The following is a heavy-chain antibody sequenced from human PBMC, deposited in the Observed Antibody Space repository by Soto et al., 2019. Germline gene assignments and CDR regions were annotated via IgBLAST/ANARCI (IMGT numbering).Heavy chain of an antibody. Sequence: GGSLRLSCAASGFTFSSYGMHWVRQAPGKGLEWVAVISYDGSNKYYADSVKGRFTISRDNSKNTLYLQMNSLRAEDTAVYYCAKDRERSGSSWGFFYYYYGMDVWGQGTTVTVSS. CDR2: ISYDGSNK. CDR3: AKDRERSGSSWGFFYYYYGMDV. CDR1: GFTFSSYG. D-gene: IGHD1-26*01. J-gene: IGHJ6*02. V-gene: IGHV3-30*18.